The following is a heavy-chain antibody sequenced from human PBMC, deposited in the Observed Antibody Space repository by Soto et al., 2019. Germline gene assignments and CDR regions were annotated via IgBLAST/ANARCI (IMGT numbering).Heavy chain of an antibody. CDR2: IHPSGQPI. V-gene: IGHV3-48*03. J-gene: IGHJ3*01. Sequence: DVQLVESGGGLVQPGGSLRLSCAVSGFTFSSSEMYWVRQAPGKGLEWISYIHPSGQPIFYADSVKGRFTISRDNANNSRFLQMNSLRAEDTAVYYCARRASRWGQGTMVTVSS. CDR3: ARRASR. D-gene: IGHD1-26*01. CDR1: GFTFSSSE.